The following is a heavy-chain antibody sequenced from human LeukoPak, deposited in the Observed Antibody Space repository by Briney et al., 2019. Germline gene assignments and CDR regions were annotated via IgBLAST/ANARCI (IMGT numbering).Heavy chain of an antibody. Sequence: PSETLSLTCAVYGVSFSGYYWSWIRQPPGKGLEGSGEINHSGSTNYNPSLKSRVTISVDTSKNQSYLKLSSLTAADTAVYYCARVRSTAVADYWGQGNLVIVSS. CDR1: GVSFSGYY. CDR3: ARVRSTAVADY. J-gene: IGHJ4*02. CDR2: INHSGST. V-gene: IGHV4-34*01. D-gene: IGHD5/OR15-5a*01.